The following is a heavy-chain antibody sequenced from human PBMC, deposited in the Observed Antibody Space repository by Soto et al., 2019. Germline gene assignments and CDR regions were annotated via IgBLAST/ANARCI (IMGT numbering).Heavy chain of an antibody. CDR2: INAHSGGT. D-gene: IGHD2-21*02. V-gene: IGHV1-2*02. J-gene: IGHJ4*02. Sequence: ASVKVSCKASGFSFTGYYIHWLRQAPGQGLEWMGWINAHSGGTEYAQKFQGRVTMTRDTSISTAYMELSRLRSDDTAVYYCAKAYSCGGDCYTSPYFDYWGQGTLVTVSS. CDR3: AKAYSCGGDCYTSPYFDY. CDR1: GFSFTGYY.